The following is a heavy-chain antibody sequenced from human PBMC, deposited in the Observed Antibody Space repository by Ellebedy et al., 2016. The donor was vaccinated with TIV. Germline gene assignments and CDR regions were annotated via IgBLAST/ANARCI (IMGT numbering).Heavy chain of an antibody. V-gene: IGHV3-53*01. D-gene: IGHD3-3*01. J-gene: IGHJ4*02. CDR1: GFTVSSNY. CDR3: ARFPQSDFWSGFYKN. CDR2: IYSGGST. Sequence: GESLKISCAASGFTVSSNYMSWVRQAPGKGLEWVSVIYSGGSTYYADSVKGRFTIYRDNSKNTLYLQMNSLIAEDTAVYYCARFPQSDFWSGFYKNWGQGTLVTVSS.